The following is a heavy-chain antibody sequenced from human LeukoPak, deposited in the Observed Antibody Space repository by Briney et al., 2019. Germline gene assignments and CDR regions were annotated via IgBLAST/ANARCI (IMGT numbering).Heavy chain of an antibody. D-gene: IGHD6-13*01. Sequence: SETLSLTCTVSGGSISSSSYYWGWIRQPPGKGLEWIGSIYYSGSTYYNPSLKSRVTISVDTSKNQFSLKLSSVTAADTAVYYCARISSSNWYNERGAFDVWGQGTMVTVSS. CDR2: IYYSGST. CDR1: GGSISSSSYY. J-gene: IGHJ3*01. CDR3: ARISSSNWYNERGAFDV. V-gene: IGHV4-39*07.